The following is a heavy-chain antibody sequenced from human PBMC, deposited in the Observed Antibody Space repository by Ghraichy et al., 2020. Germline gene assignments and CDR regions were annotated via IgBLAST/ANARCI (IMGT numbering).Heavy chain of an antibody. CDR2: INQDGSVT. V-gene: IGHV3-7*03. D-gene: IGHD3-3*02. Sequence: GESLNISCAASGFSFSNYWMSWVRQAPGKGLEWVANINQDGSVTSHVGSVRGRFTISRDNAKNSLYLQMNSLGAADTAVYFCARDPIRNSLDFWGQGTPVTVSS. CDR3: ARDPIRNSLDF. CDR1: GFSFSNYW. J-gene: IGHJ4*02.